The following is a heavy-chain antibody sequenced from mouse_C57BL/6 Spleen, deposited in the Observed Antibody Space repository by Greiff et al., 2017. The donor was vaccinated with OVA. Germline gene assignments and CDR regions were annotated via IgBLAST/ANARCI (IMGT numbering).Heavy chain of an antibody. D-gene: IGHD1-1*01. CDR2: FNPSNGGT. CDR1: GYTFTSYW. J-gene: IGHJ1*03. Sequence: QVQLQQPGTELVKPGASVKLSCKASGYTFTSYWMHWVKQRPGQVLEWIGNFNPSNGGTNYNEKFKSKATLTVDKSSSTAYMQLSSLTSEDSAVYYCAKEASYGTPGFDVWGTGTTVTVSS. V-gene: IGHV1-53*01. CDR3: AKEASYGTPGFDV.